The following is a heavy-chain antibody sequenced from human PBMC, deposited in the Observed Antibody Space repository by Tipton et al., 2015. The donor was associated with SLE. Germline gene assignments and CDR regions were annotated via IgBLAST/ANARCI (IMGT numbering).Heavy chain of an antibody. Sequence: SLRLSCETSGFTFNSYAFHWVRQAPGKGLEWLAVISYDGSNKYYADSVKGRFTISRDNSKSPLYLQMNSLRAEDTAVYYCARALGDYGYFYGMDVWGQGTTVTVSS. CDR3: ARALGDYGYFYGMDV. D-gene: IGHD4-17*01. CDR2: ISYDGSNK. V-gene: IGHV3-30*19. CDR1: GFTFNSYA. J-gene: IGHJ6*02.